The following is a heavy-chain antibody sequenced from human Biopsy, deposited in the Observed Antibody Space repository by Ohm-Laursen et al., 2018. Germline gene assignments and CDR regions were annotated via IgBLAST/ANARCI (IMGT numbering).Heavy chain of an antibody. V-gene: IGHV4-59*07. CDR2: VYNGGIT. CDR1: GSPIISYY. CDR3: ARTPRDSFWSGSYKRGLWFDP. J-gene: IGHJ5*02. D-gene: IGHD3-3*01. Sequence: SDTLSLTCSVSGSPIISYYWTWIRQPPGKGLEWIGHVYNGGITNYNPSLKSRVTISKDTSKNQFSLQVNSVTAADTAVYYCARTPRDSFWSGSYKRGLWFDPWGQGTLVIVSS.